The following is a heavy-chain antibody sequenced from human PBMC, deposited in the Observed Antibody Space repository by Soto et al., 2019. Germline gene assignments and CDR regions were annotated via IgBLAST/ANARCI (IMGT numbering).Heavy chain of an antibody. CDR1: GFTFSSYG. J-gene: IGHJ4*02. CDR2: ISYDGSNK. Sequence: QVQLVESGGGVVQPGRSLRLSCAASGFTFSSYGMHWVRQAPGKGLEWVAVISYDGSNKYYADSVKGRFTISRDNSKNTLYLQMNSLRAEDTAVYYCAKEGLHYGGLDYWGQGTLVTVSS. D-gene: IGHD4-17*01. V-gene: IGHV3-30*18. CDR3: AKEGLHYGGLDY.